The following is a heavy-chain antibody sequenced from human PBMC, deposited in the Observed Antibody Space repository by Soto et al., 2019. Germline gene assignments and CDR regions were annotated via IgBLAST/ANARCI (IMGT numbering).Heavy chain of an antibody. CDR2: IVVGSGNT. J-gene: IGHJ4*02. CDR3: AAVQDVLRYFDWLLPTDDY. Sequence: GAAVKVSCKASGFTFTSSAVQWVRQARGQRXEWIGWIVVGSGNTNYAQKFQERVTITRDMSTSTAYMELSSLRSEDTAVYYCAAVQDVLRYFDWLLPTDDYWGQGTLVTVSS. V-gene: IGHV1-58*01. D-gene: IGHD3-9*01. CDR1: GFTFTSSA.